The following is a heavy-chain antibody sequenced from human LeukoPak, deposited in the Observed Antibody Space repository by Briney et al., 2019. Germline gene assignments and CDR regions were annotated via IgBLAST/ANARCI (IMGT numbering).Heavy chain of an antibody. CDR2: IYHSGST. J-gene: IGHJ4*02. CDR3: ARRYYDFWSGYWYYFDY. D-gene: IGHD3-3*01. Sequence: SETLSLTCIVSGGSISSGGYSWSWIRQPPGKGLEWIVYIYHSGSTYYNPSLKSRVTISVDRSKNQFSLKLSSVTAADTAVYYCARRYYDFWSGYWYYFDYWGQGTLVTVSS. V-gene: IGHV4-30-2*01. CDR1: GGSISSGGYS.